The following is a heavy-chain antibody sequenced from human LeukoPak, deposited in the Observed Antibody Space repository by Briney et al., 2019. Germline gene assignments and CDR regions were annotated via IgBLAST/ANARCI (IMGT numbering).Heavy chain of an antibody. V-gene: IGHV5-51*01. CDR3: ARLLDYDGSGYYYVGDY. CDR2: IYPGDSDT. D-gene: IGHD3-22*01. J-gene: IGHJ4*02. Sequence: GESLKISGKGSGYSFSNHWIGWVRQMPGKGLEWMGIIYPGDSDTRYSPSFQGQVTISADKSISTAYLQWSGLKASDIAMYYCARLLDYDGSGYYYVGDYWGQGTRVTVSS. CDR1: GYSFSNHW.